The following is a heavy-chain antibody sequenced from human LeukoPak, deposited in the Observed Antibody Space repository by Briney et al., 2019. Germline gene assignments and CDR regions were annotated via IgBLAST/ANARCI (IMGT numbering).Heavy chain of an antibody. CDR1: GFTFSSYA. Sequence: GGSLRLSCVASGFTFSSYAMSWFRQAPGRGLEWVSAIDGSGGSTYYADSVKGRFTISRDNSKNTLYLQMHSLRAEDTAIYYCAKDRRLPWDYFDSWGQGTQVTASS. CDR3: AKDRRLPWDYFDS. CDR2: IDGSGGST. J-gene: IGHJ4*02. D-gene: IGHD5-12*01. V-gene: IGHV3-23*01.